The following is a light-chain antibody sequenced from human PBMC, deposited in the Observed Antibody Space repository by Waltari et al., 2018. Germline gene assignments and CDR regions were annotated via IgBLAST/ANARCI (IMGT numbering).Light chain of an antibody. V-gene: IGKV3-11*01. J-gene: IGKJ4*01. Sequence: DIVLTQSPATLSLSPGERATLPCRASQSVTNYLAWYQLKPGQAPRLLIYDASNRATGIPARFSGSGSGTDFTLTISNLEPEESAVYYCQQRSEWPLTFGGGTKVEIK. CDR1: QSVTNY. CDR3: QQRSEWPLT. CDR2: DAS.